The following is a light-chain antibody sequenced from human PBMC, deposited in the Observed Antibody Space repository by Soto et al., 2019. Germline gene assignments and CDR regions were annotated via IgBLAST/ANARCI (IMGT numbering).Light chain of an antibody. CDR3: QQSYNTPIT. Sequence: DIQMTQSPSSLSASVGDRVTITCRASQSISSYLNWFQQKPGRAPELLVYAASSLQSGVPSRFTGGGSGTHFTLTISGLQPADFATYFCQQSYNTPITFGQGTRLEIK. J-gene: IGKJ5*01. CDR2: AAS. V-gene: IGKV1-39*01. CDR1: QSISSY.